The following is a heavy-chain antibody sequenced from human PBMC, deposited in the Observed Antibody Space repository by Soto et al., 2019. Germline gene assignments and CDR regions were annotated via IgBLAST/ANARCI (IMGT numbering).Heavy chain of an antibody. CDR3: ARHLSSGWSYYYYYMDV. D-gene: IGHD6-19*01. CDR2: IYYSGST. V-gene: IGHV4-39*01. CDR1: GGSIGSSSYY. J-gene: IGHJ6*03. Sequence: SETLSLTCTVSGGSIGSSSYYWGWIRQPPGKGLEWIGSIYYSGSTYYNPSLKSRVTISVDTSKNQFSLKLSSVTAADTAVYYCARHLSSGWSYYYYYMDVWGKGTTVTVSS.